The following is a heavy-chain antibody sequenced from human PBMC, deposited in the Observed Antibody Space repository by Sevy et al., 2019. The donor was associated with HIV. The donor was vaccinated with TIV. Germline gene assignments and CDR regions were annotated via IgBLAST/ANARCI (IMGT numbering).Heavy chain of an antibody. V-gene: IGHV3-7*01. CDR2: IKADGSDK. D-gene: IGHD3-16*01. CDR3: AHETFGRFES. J-gene: IGHJ4*02. CDR1: GFTFSANW. Sequence: GGSLRLSCAASGFTFSANWMNWVRQAPGKGLEWVANIKADGSDKHYVDSEGRFTISRDNAKNLLFLQMNSLRVEDTAVYYCAHETFGRFESWGQGTLVTVSS.